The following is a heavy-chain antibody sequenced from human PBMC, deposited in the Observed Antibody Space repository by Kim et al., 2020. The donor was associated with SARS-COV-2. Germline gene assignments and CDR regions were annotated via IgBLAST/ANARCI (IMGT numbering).Heavy chain of an antibody. CDR1: GFTFSSYA. J-gene: IGHJ4*02. CDR2: ISSGGAGT. CDR3: AKSPYGSDSYPYFDY. V-gene: IGHV3-23*01. D-gene: IGHD3-10*01. Sequence: GGSLRLSCAASGFTFSSYAMSWVRQAPGKGLEWVSAISSGGAGTYYADSVKDRFTISRDNSKNTLYLQMNSLRAEDTAVYYCAKSPYGSDSYPYFDYWGQGTLVTVSS.